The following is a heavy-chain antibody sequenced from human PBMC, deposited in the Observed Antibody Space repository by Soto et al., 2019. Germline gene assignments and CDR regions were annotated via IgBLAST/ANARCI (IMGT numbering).Heavy chain of an antibody. D-gene: IGHD3-10*01. CDR2: ISTYHFNT. V-gene: IGHV1-18*01. Sequence: QVQLVQSGAEMKTPGASVKLSCKPCGYTFDSYGIAWVRQAPGQGLEWMGWISTYHFNTYYAQKFQGRVTMTTDTSASTVYMELRSLRSDDTAIYYCARGSGSYSRLDYWGQGTLVTVSS. CDR3: ARGSGSYSRLDY. CDR1: GYTFDSYG. J-gene: IGHJ4*02.